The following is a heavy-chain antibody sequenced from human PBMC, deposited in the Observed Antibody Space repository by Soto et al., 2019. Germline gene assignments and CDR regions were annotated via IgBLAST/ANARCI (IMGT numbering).Heavy chain of an antibody. V-gene: IGHV3-30*03. CDR2: ISYDGSNK. CDR3: ARDKDRARVCIDY. J-gene: IGHJ4*02. D-gene: IGHD5-18*01. Sequence: QVQLVESGGGVVQPGRSLRLSCAASGFTFSSYGMHWVRQAPGKGLEWVAVISYDGSNKKYADSVQGRFTISRDNSKNTLYLQMNSVRVEDTAVYYCARDKDRARVCIDYWGQGTVVTVSS. CDR1: GFTFSSYG.